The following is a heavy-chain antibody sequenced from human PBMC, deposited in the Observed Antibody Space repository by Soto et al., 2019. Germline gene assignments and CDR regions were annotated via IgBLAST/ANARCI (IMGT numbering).Heavy chain of an antibody. D-gene: IGHD6-13*01. Sequence: PGESLRLSCEASGFTFSSYGMHWVRQAPGKGLEWVAVISYDGSNKYYADSVKGRFTISRDNSKNTLYLQMNSLRAEDTAVYYCAKDWVCDYWGQGTLVTVSS. J-gene: IGHJ4*02. CDR1: GFTFSSYG. CDR3: AKDWVCDY. V-gene: IGHV3-30*18. CDR2: ISYDGSNK.